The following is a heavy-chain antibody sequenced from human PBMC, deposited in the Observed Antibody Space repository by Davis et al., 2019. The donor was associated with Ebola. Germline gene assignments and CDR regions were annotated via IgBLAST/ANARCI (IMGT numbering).Heavy chain of an antibody. V-gene: IGHV1-46*01. CDR1: GYTFTGYY. CDR3: ARVAANLGIYYFDY. Sequence: ASVKVSCKASGYTFTGYYMHWVRQAPGQGLEWMGFITPGSGRAGYAERFQGRVTMTTDPSTNTVYMELSSLRSDDTAIYSCARVAANLGIYYFDYWGQGTLVTVSS. D-gene: IGHD5-12*01. CDR2: ITPGSGRA. J-gene: IGHJ4*02.